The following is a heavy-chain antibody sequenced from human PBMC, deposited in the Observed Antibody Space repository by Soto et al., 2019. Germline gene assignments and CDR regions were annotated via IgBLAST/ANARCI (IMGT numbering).Heavy chain of an antibody. CDR2: ISGSGGGT. CDR3: AKTYSTSCYAPVDY. D-gene: IGHD2-2*01. Sequence: GGSLRLSCEASGFTFSSQDMTWVRQAPGKGLEWVSAISGSGGGTYYAASVKGRFTISRDNSKNTLYLQMNSLRAEDTATYYCAKTYSTSCYAPVDYWGQGTLVTVSS. J-gene: IGHJ4*02. CDR1: GFTFSSQD. V-gene: IGHV3-23*01.